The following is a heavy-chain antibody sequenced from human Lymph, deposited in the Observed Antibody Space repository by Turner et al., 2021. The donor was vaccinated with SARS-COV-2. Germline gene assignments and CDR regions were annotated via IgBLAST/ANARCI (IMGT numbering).Heavy chain of an antibody. V-gene: IGHV3-53*02. J-gene: IGHJ6*02. CDR2: IYSGGST. CDR1: GFIVSSNY. CDR3: ARDLQLYGMDV. D-gene: IGHD1-1*01. Sequence: EVQLVGTGGGLLQPGGSLRLSCAASGFIVSSNYMNWVRQAPGKGLEWVSLIYSGGSTYYADSVKGRFTISRDKSKNTLYLQMNSLRAEDTAVYYCARDLQLYGMDVWGQGTTVTVSS.